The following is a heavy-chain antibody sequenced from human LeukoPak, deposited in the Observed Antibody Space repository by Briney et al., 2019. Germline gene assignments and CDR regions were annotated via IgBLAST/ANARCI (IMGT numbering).Heavy chain of an antibody. CDR3: AMLYSRSWDINWFDP. CDR1: GFTFSSMY. J-gene: IGHJ5*02. D-gene: IGHD6-13*01. V-gene: IGHV3-53*04. CDR2: LYSGGSK. Sequence: GGPWRFSCAASGFTFSSMYLTWSRQPPGKGLEGVPFLYSGGSKSCAAPVKARFTISKHNPKNTLYLKINSLRAEDTAVYNCAMLYSRSWDINWFDPWGQRALVTVSS.